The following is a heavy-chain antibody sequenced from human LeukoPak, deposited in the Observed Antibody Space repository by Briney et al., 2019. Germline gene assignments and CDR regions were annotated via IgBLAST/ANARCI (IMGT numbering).Heavy chain of an antibody. J-gene: IGHJ4*02. CDR3: ARETGSGYYDSSGYYPGQFDY. Sequence: ASMKVSRKASGGTFSSYAISWVRQAPGQGLEWVGGIIPIFGTANYAQKFQGRVTITADKSTSTAYMELSSLRSEDTAVYYCARETGSGYYDSSGYYPGQFDYWGQGTLVTVSS. CDR1: GGTFSSYA. V-gene: IGHV1-69*06. CDR2: IIPIFGTA. D-gene: IGHD3-22*01.